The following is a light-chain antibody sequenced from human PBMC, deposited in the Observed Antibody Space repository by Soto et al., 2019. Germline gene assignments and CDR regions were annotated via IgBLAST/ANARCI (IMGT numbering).Light chain of an antibody. V-gene: IGKV1-12*01. CDR3: QQANSFPIT. CDR2: AAT. J-gene: IGKJ5*01. Sequence: DMQMTQSPSSVSASVGDTVPITCRASQSLKFLAWYQQKPGKAPRLLIYAATNWQSGVPPRFSGSGSGTDFTLTISSLQPEDFAAYFCQQANSFPITFGQGTRLEIK. CDR1: QSLKF.